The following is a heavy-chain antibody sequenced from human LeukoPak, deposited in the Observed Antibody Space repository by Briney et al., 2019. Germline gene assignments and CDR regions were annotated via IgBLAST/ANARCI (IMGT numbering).Heavy chain of an antibody. CDR3: ARDRLGYRLHYFDY. V-gene: IGHV4-34*01. J-gene: IGHJ4*02. CDR1: GGSFSAYY. D-gene: IGHD5-12*01. CDR2: ISHSGST. Sequence: PSETLSLTCAVYGGSFSAYYWSWIRQPPGKGLEWIGEISHSGSTNYNPSLKSRVTISVDTSKNQFSLKLSSVTAADTAVYYCARDRLGYRLHYFDYWGQGTLVTVSS.